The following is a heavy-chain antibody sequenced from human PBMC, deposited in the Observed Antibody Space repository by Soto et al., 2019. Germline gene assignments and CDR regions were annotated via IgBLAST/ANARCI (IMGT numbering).Heavy chain of an antibody. CDR1: GFTFSSYG. V-gene: IGHV3-33*01. D-gene: IGHD3-10*01. J-gene: IGHJ4*02. Sequence: GGSLRLSCAASGFTFSSYGMHWVRQAPGKGLEWVAVIWYDGSNKYYADSVKGRFTVSRDNSKNTLYLQMNSLRAEDTAVYYCAREGDTMVRGVKYLSFFDYWGQGTLVTVSS. CDR2: IWYDGSNK. CDR3: AREGDTMVRGVKYLSFFDY.